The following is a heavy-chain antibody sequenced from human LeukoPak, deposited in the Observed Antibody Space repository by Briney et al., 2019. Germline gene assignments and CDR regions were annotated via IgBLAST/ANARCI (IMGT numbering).Heavy chain of an antibody. Sequence: ASVKVSCKASGYTFTGYYIHWVRQAPGQGLEWMGWINPNSGGTNYAQKFQGRVTMTSDTSISTAYMELSRLRSDDTAVYYCARDIPWGYDILTGVFLDDKYAFDIWGQGTMVTVSS. CDR2: INPNSGGT. D-gene: IGHD3-9*01. V-gene: IGHV1-2*02. J-gene: IGHJ3*02. CDR3: ARDIPWGYDILTGVFLDDKYAFDI. CDR1: GYTFTGYY.